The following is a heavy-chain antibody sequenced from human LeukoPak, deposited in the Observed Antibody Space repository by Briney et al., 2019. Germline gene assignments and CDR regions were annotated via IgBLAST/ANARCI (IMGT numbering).Heavy chain of an antibody. CDR3: ARADSDIAAAGTWDYYYMDV. Sequence: SGTLSLTCAVSGGSISSSNWWSWVRQPPGKGLEWIGEIYHSGSTNYNPSLKSRVTISVDTSKNQFSLKLSSVTAADTAVYYCARADSDIAAAGTWDYYYMDVWGKGTTVTISS. D-gene: IGHD6-13*01. CDR1: GGSISSSNW. V-gene: IGHV4-4*02. CDR2: IYHSGST. J-gene: IGHJ6*03.